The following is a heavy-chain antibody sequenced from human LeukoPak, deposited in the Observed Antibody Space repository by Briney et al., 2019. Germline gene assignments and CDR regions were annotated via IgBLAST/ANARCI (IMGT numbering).Heavy chain of an antibody. CDR1: GASISTYY. D-gene: IGHD2-15*01. Sequence: PSETLSLTCTVSGASISTYYWSWIRQPPGKGLEWIGYIYYSGTTNYNPSLKSRVTISGDTSKNQFSLKLSSVTAADTAVYYCAREGPGYCSGSSCHPTYTWFDPWGQGTLVTVSS. V-gene: IGHV4-59*01. CDR2: IYYSGTT. CDR3: AREGPGYCSGSSCHPTYTWFDP. J-gene: IGHJ5*02.